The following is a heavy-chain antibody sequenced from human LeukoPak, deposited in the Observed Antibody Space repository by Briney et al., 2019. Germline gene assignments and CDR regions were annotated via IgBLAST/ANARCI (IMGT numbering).Heavy chain of an antibody. V-gene: IGHV3-7*01. CDR2: IKQDGSEK. Sequence: PGGSLRLSCAASGFTFSSYWMSWVRQAPGKGLEWVANIKQDGSEKYYADSVKGRFTISRDNSKNTLYLQMNSLRAEDTAVYYCAKDRFFALDGYSSPSFYGMDVWGQGTTVTVSS. CDR1: GFTFSSYW. J-gene: IGHJ6*02. CDR3: AKDRFFALDGYSSPSFYGMDV. D-gene: IGHD5-24*01.